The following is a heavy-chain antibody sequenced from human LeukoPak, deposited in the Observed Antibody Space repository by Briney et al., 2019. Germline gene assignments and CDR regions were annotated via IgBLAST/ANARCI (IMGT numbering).Heavy chain of an antibody. D-gene: IGHD1-14*01. J-gene: IGHJ4*02. V-gene: IGHV3-30-3*01. Sequence: GGSLRLSCAASGFTFSSYAMHWVRQAPGKGLEWVAVISYDGSNKYYADSVKGRFTISRDNSKNTLYLQMNSLRAEDTAVYYCARAHGTRRGAFDYWGQGTLVTVSS. CDR2: ISYDGSNK. CDR3: ARAHGTRRGAFDY. CDR1: GFTFSSYA.